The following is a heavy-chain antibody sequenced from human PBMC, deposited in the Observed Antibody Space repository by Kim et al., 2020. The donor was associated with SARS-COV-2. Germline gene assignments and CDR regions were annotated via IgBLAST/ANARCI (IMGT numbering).Heavy chain of an antibody. D-gene: IGHD1-1*01. J-gene: IGHJ6*02. CDR3: ATTTRNPYYYYYGMDV. Sequence: VKGRFTISRDNPNNTLYLQMNSLRAEDTAVYYWATTTRNPYYYYYGMDVWGQGTTVTVSS. V-gene: IGHV3-23*01.